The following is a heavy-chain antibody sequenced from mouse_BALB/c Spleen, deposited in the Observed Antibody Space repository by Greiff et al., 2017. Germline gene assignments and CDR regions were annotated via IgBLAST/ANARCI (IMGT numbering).Heavy chain of an antibody. CDR1: GYSITSGYY. CDR2: ISYDGSN. V-gene: IGHV3-6*02. Sequence: QLQESGPGLVKPSQSLSLTCSVTGYSITSGYYWNWIRQFPGNKLEWMGYISYDGSNNYNPSLKNRISITRDTSKNQFFLKLNSVTTEDTATYYCARDRDYSYAMDYWGQGTSVTVSS. D-gene: IGHD2-13*01. J-gene: IGHJ4*01. CDR3: ARDRDYSYAMDY.